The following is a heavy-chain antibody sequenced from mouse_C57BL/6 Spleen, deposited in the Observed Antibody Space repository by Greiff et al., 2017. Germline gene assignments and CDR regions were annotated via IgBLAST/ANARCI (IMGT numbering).Heavy chain of an antibody. CDR2: IDPETGGT. Sequence: QVQLKESGAELVRPGASVTLSCTASGYTFTDYEMHWVKQTPVHGLEWIGAIDPETGGTAYNQKFTGKAILTADKSSSTAYMELRSLTSEDSAVYYCTRSGGYAWFAYWGQGTLVTVSA. D-gene: IGHD2-2*01. J-gene: IGHJ3*01. CDR3: TRSGGYAWFAY. CDR1: GYTFTDYE. V-gene: IGHV1-15*01.